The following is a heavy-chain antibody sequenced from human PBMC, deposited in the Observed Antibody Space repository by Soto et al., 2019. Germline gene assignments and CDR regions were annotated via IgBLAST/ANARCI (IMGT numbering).Heavy chain of an antibody. CDR2: ISAYNGNT. CDR1: GYTFTSYG. D-gene: IGHD3-3*01. V-gene: IGHV1-18*04. CDR3: ARVLYYDFWSGPYYYYGMDV. J-gene: IGHJ6*02. Sequence: GXSVKVSCKASGYTFTSYGIIWVRQSPGQGLEWMGWISAYNGNTNYAQKLQGRVTMTTDTSTSTAYMELRSLRSDDTAVYYCARVLYYDFWSGPYYYYGMDVWGQGTTVTVSS.